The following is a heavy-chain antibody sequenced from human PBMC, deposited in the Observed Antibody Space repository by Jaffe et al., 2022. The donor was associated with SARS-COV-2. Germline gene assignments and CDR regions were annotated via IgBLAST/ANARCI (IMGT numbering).Heavy chain of an antibody. CDR1: GFTFGDHY. D-gene: IGHD3-10*01. CDR2: CRDKTMRYTS. J-gene: IGHJ5*02. Sequence: DVQVVESGGGLVQPGGSLRLSCVASGFTFGDHYMEWVRQAPGKGLEWVARCRDKTMRYTSEYAASVKGRFSVSRDESRNSVYLQMNSLETEDTAVYYCSRGDYRDGFWFPSGPWGQGTLVTVSS. V-gene: IGHV3-72*01. CDR3: SRGDYRDGFWFPSGP.